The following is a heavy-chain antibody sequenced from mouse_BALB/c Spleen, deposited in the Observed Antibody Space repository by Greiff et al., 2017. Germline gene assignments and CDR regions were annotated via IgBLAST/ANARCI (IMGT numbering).Heavy chain of an antibody. J-gene: IGHJ4*01. CDR1: GYTFTSYT. CDR2: INPSSGYT. Sequence: QVHVKQSGAELARPGASVKMSCKASGYTFTSYTMHWVKQRPGQGLEWIGYINPSSGYTNYNQKFKDKATLTADKSSSTAYMQLSSLTSEDSAVYYCARSLLTGLYYYAMDYWGQGTSVTVSS. D-gene: IGHD4-1*01. CDR3: ARSLLTGLYYYAMDY. V-gene: IGHV1-4*01.